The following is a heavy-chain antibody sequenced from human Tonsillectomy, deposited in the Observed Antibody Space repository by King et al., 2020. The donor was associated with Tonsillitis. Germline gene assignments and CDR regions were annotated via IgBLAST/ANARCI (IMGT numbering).Heavy chain of an antibody. D-gene: IGHD5-24*01. CDR3: AKDRGTMATIGFDY. V-gene: IGHV3-30*18. Sequence: VQLVESGGGVVQPGRSLRLSCAASGFTFSTYGMHWVRQAPGKGLEWVAVISYDGSNKYYADSVKGRFTISRDNSKNTVYLQMNSLRAEDTAVFYCAKDRGTMATIGFDYWGQGTLVTVSS. J-gene: IGHJ4*02. CDR1: GFTFSTYG. CDR2: ISYDGSNK.